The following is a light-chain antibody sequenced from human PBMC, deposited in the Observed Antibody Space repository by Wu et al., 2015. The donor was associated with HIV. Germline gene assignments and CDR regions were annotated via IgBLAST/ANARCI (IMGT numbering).Light chain of an antibody. CDR3: QQYNDWPRT. Sequence: EIVMTQSPATLSVSPGERAILSCRANQSLDINLAWYQHKPGQAPRLLMYGASTRATDIPPRFSGSGSGTEFTLTITSLQSEDFAVYYCQQYNDWPRTFGQGTKVE. J-gene: IGKJ1*01. V-gene: IGKV3-15*01. CDR2: GAS. CDR1: QSLDIN.